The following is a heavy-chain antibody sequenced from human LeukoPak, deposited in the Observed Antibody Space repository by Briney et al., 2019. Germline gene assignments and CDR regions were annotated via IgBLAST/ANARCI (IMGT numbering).Heavy chain of an antibody. V-gene: IGHV1-46*01. D-gene: IGHD2-2*01. J-gene: IGHJ6*04. CDR1: GYTFTSYY. Sequence: ASVKVSCKASGYTFTSYYMHWVRQAPGQGLEWMGIINPSGGSTSYAQKFQGRVTMTRDTSTSTVYMELSSLRSEDTAVYYCARDTVVVPAAYSLGMDVWGKGTTVTVSS. CDR2: INPSGGST. CDR3: ARDTVVVPAAYSLGMDV.